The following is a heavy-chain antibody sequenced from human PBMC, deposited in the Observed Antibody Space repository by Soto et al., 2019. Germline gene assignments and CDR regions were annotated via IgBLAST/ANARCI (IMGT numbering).Heavy chain of an antibody. V-gene: IGHV3-33*01. CDR3: ASERGSSYFDY. CDR1: GFPLSDYG. Sequence: QVQLVESGGGVVQPGRSLRLSCAVSGFPLSDYGMHWVRQAPGKGLEWVAVIWYDESNKYYADSVKGRFTISRDNSKNTVYLQMSSLRVEDTAVYYCASERGSSYFDYWGQGTLVTVS. CDR2: IWYDESNK. J-gene: IGHJ4*02. D-gene: IGHD1-26*01.